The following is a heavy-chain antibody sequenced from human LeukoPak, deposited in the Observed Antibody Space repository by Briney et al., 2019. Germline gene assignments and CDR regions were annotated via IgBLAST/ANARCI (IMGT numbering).Heavy chain of an antibody. J-gene: IGHJ4*02. CDR3: ARGPTRYYFDC. CDR1: GGSINSSSYY. CDR2: IFYSGST. V-gene: IGHV4-61*05. Sequence: PSETLSLTCTVSGGSINSSSYYWGWIRQPPGKGLEWMGYIFYSGSTNYNPSLKSRVTISVDTSKNQFSLGLRSVTAADTAVYYCARGPTRYYFDCWGQGTLVTVSS.